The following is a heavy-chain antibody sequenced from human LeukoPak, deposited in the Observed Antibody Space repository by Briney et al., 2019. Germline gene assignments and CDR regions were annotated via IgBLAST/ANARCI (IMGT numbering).Heavy chain of an antibody. CDR2: INGDGSST. V-gene: IGHV3-74*01. CDR1: GFTFSSYW. D-gene: IGHD2-15*01. CDR3: ARGSSGGRCYSGGWFDP. J-gene: IGHJ5*02. Sequence: GGSLRLPCAASGFTFSSYWMHWVRQAPGKGLVRVSRINGDGSSTTYADSVKGRFTISRDNAKNTLYLQMNSLGVDDTAVYYCARGSSGGRCYSGGWFDPWGQGTLVTVSS.